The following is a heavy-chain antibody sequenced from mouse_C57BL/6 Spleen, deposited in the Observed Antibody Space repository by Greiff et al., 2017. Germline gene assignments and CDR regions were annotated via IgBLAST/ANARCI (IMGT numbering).Heavy chain of an antibody. D-gene: IGHD1-1*01. CDR2: IYIGNGYT. J-gene: IGHJ4*01. CDR3: ARPYYYGSSLYYAMDY. CDR1: GFTFTSYG. Sequence: VQLQQSGAELVRPGSSVKMSCKTSGFTFTSYGINWVKQRPGQGLEWIGYIYIGNGYTEYNAKFKGKATLTSDTSSSTAYMQLSSLTSEDSAIYFCARPYYYGSSLYYAMDYWGQGTSVTVSS. V-gene: IGHV1-58*01.